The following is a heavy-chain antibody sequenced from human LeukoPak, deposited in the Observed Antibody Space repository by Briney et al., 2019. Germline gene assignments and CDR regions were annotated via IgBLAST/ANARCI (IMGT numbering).Heavy chain of an antibody. Sequence: GRSLRLSCAASGFTVSSNYMSWVRQAPGKGLEWVSVIYSGGSTYYADSVKGRFTISRDNSKNTLYLQMNGLRAEDTAVYYCARGRIAAAGTMDYWGQGTLVTVSS. CDR1: GFTVSSNY. V-gene: IGHV3-53*01. CDR3: ARGRIAAAGTMDY. D-gene: IGHD6-13*01. CDR2: IYSGGST. J-gene: IGHJ4*02.